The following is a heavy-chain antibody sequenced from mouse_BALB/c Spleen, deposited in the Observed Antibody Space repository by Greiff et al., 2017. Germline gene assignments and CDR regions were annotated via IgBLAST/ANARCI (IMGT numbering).Heavy chain of an antibody. Sequence: EVNVVESGGGLVKPGGSLKLSCAASGFAFSSYDMSWVRQTPEKRLEWVAYISSGGGSTYYPDTVKGRFTISRDNAKNTLYLQMSSLKSEDTAMYYCARVYYEDYFDYWGQGTTLTVSS. D-gene: IGHD2-4*01. J-gene: IGHJ2*01. CDR2: ISSGGGST. CDR3: ARVYYEDYFDY. CDR1: GFAFSSYD. V-gene: IGHV5-12-1*01.